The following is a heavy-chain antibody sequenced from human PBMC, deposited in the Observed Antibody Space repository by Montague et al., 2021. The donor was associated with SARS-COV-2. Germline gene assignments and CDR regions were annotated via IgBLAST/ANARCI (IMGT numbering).Heavy chain of an antibody. CDR1: GGSISSSSYY. D-gene: IGHD2-15*01. V-gene: IGHV4-39*07. CDR2: IYYSGST. Sequence: SETLSLTCTVSGGSISSSSYYWGWIRQPPGKGLEWIGSIYYSGSTYYNPSLKSRVTISVDTYKNQFSLKLSSVTAADTDVYYCARVISRQNNIVVVGLYYFDYWGQGTLVTVSS. J-gene: IGHJ4*02. CDR3: ARVISRQNNIVVVGLYYFDY.